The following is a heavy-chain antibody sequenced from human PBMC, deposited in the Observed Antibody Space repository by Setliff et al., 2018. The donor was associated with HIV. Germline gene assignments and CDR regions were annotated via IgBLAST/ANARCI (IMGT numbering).Heavy chain of an antibody. CDR3: ARHRYRFGIDS. J-gene: IGHJ5*01. CDR2: IDYSGNT. D-gene: IGHD3-16*01. V-gene: IGHV4-39*01. CDR1: GGSISTNNYY. Sequence: TSETLSLTCTVSGGSISTNNYYWAWIRQPPGKGLEWFGTIDYSGNTYYNASLRSRAIISGDMSKNQFSLNLNSVTASETAVYYCARHRYRFGIDSWGQGALVTVSS.